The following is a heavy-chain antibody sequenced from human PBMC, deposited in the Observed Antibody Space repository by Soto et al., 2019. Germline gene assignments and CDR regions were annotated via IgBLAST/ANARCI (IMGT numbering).Heavy chain of an antibody. J-gene: IGHJ6*02. D-gene: IGHD6-13*01. V-gene: IGHV3-21*01. CDR1: GFTFSSYS. CDR2: ISSSSSYI. CDR3: ARHQGPAAVNYGMDV. Sequence: GGSLRLSCAASGFTFSSYSMNWVRQAPGKGLEWVASISSSSSYIYYADSVKGRFTISRDKAKNSLFLQMSSLRAEDTALYYCARHQGPAAVNYGMDVRARGTTVTVSS.